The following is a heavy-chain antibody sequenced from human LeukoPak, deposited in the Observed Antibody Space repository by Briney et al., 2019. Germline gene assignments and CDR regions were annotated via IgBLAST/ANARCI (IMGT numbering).Heavy chain of an antibody. CDR1: GFTFSSYG. V-gene: IGHV3-30*18. CDR2: ISYDGSNK. Sequence: QPGRSLRLSCAASGFTFSSYGMHWVRQAPGKGLEWVAVISYDGSNKYYADSVKGRFTISRDNSKNTLYLQMNSLRAEDTAVYYCAKLIWFGELPHHDLYYFDYWGQGTLVTVSS. CDR3: AKLIWFGELPHHDLYYFDY. J-gene: IGHJ4*02. D-gene: IGHD3-10*01.